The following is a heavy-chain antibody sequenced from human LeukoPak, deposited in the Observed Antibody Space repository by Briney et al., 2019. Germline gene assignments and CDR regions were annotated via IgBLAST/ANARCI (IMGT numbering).Heavy chain of an antibody. CDR3: AKGGRTWFDP. V-gene: IGHV3-9*01. CDR2: ISWNSGSI. CDR1: RFTFYDYD. J-gene: IGHJ5*02. D-gene: IGHD2-15*01. Sequence: GGSLRLSCGASRFTFYDYDMHWVRQARGKGLEWVSGISWNSGSIGYADSVKGRFTISRDNAKNSLYLQMNSLRAEDTALYCCAKGGRTWFDPWGQGTLVTVSS.